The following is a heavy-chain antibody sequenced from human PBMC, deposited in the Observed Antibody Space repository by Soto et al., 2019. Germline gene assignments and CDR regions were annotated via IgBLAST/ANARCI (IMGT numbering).Heavy chain of an antibody. V-gene: IGHV2-5*02. D-gene: IGHD1-26*01. CDR2: IYWDDSK. Sequence: QITLKESGPTLVKPTQTLTLTCTFSGFSLTTDRVGVGWIRQPPGEALEWLAVIYWDDSKTYRPSLESRLTITKDPSKNQVAPTMTNMDSLDTATYYCAHAYGGRSLYWGQGTLVTVSS. J-gene: IGHJ4*02. CDR1: GFSLTTDRVG. CDR3: AHAYGGRSLY.